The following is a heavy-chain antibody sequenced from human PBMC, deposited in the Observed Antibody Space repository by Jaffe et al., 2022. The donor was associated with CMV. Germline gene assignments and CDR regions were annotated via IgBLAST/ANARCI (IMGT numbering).Heavy chain of an antibody. D-gene: IGHD3-10*01. CDR3: ARVHYYGSGRDYYFDY. Sequence: QVQLQESGPGLVKPSETLSLTCTVSGGSISSYYWSWIRQPAGKGLEWIGRIYTSGSTNYNPSLKSRVTMSVDTSKNQFSLKLSSVTAADTAVYYCARVHYYGSGRDYYFDYWGQGTLVTVSS. V-gene: IGHV4-4*07. CDR1: GGSISSYY. J-gene: IGHJ4*02. CDR2: IYTSGST.